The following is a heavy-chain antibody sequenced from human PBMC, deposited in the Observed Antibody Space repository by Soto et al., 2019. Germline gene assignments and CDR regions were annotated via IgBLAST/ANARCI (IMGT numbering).Heavy chain of an antibody. CDR3: AGGMAGLDV. CDR1: GLSFNIYW. CDR2: INSDGSHT. J-gene: IGHJ6*02. Sequence: DVQLVESGGGVVQPGGSLRLSCAASGLSFNIYWMHWVRQVPGKGLVWLAGINSDGSHTIYVDSVKGRFTISRDNAKNTVSLQMDRLRDEDTGVDYCAGGMAGLDVWGQGTTVTVSS. V-gene: IGHV3-74*01.